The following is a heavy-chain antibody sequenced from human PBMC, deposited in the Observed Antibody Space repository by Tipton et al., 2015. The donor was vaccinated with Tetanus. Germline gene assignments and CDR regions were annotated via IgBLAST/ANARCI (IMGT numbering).Heavy chain of an antibody. CDR2: ITPIFGTT. CDR3: AIAPNRITRAYNY. Sequence: QVQLVQSGAEVKKPGSSVKVSCMASGGTFTFTKYALSWVRQAPGQGLEWVGGITPIFGTTNSAPKFQGRATITADESTNTGYMELSSLRSEDTAVYYWAIAPNRITRAYNYWGQGTQITVSS. V-gene: IGHV1-69*01. D-gene: IGHD1-14*01. CDR1: GGTFTFTKYA. J-gene: IGHJ4*02.